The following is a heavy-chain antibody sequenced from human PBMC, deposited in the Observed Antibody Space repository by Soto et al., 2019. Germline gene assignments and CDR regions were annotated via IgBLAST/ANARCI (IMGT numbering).Heavy chain of an antibody. D-gene: IGHD2-15*01. CDR3: ATGARDCSGGSCYPDD. J-gene: IGHJ4*02. V-gene: IGHV1-69*06. CDR2: IMPIFGAA. CDR1: GGTFGSNV. Sequence: QVQLMQSGAELKKPGSSVKVSCKASGGTFGSNVISWVRQAPGQGLEWMGEIMPIFGAANKPQKFQGRLMITADTSTTTVYMELSSLGSEDTAVYFCATGARDCSGGSCYPDDWGQGTLVTVSS.